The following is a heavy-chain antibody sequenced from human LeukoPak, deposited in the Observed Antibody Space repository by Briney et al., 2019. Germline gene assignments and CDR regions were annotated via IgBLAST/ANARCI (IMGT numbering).Heavy chain of an antibody. CDR2: ISSSSSYI. Sequence: GGSLRLSCAASGFTFSSYSMNWVRQAPGKGLGWVSSISSSSSYIYYADSVKGRFTISRDNAKNSLYLQMNSLRAEDTAVYYCARDLYSSSWSATFDYWGQGTLVTVSS. CDR1: GFTFSSYS. V-gene: IGHV3-21*01. D-gene: IGHD6-13*01. J-gene: IGHJ4*02. CDR3: ARDLYSSSWSATFDY.